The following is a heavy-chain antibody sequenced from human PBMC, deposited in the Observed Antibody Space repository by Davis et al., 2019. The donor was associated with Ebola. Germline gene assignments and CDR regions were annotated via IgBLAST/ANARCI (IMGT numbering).Heavy chain of an antibody. CDR3: ARAQFPTTSDH. CDR1: GYTFTGYY. J-gene: IGHJ4*02. V-gene: IGHV1-18*04. Sequence: ASVKVSCKASGYTFTGYYMQWVRQAPGQGLEWMGWINPHNGNTNYAQNVQGRVIMTSDTATTTAYMEVGSLRSDDTAVYYCARAQFPTTSDHWGQGTLVTVSS. D-gene: IGHD1-1*01. CDR2: INPHNGNT.